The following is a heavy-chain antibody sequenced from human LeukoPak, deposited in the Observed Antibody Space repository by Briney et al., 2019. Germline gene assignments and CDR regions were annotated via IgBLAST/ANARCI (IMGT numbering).Heavy chain of an antibody. D-gene: IGHD2-15*01. CDR3: ARHVAGGRCCVF. Sequence: SETLSLTCTVSGGSISSSSYYWGWFRQPPGKGLEWIGSINYSGSTSYNPSLKSRVTISVDTSKNQFSLKVTSVTAADTAVHFCARHVAGGRCCVFWGEGTLVTASS. V-gene: IGHV4-39*01. CDR2: INYSGST. J-gene: IGHJ4*02. CDR1: GGSISSSSYY.